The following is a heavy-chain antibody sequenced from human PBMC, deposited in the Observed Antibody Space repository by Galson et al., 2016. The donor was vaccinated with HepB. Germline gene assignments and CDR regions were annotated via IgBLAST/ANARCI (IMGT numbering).Heavy chain of an antibody. CDR2: ISWNSGSI. Sequence: SLRLSCAASGFTLDHYAMHWVRQAPGKGLEWVSGISWNSGSIGYADSVKGRFTISRDNAKNSLYLQMNSLRAGETALYYCAKDSGPYYYDSSGYRRNAFDIWGQGTMVTVSS. CDR1: GFTLDHYA. D-gene: IGHD3-22*01. CDR3: AKDSGPYYYDSSGYRRNAFDI. J-gene: IGHJ3*02. V-gene: IGHV3-9*01.